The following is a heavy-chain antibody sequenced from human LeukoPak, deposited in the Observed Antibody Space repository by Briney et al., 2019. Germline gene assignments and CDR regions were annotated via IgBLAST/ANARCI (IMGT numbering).Heavy chain of an antibody. V-gene: IGHV4-39*07. CDR3: ARVAWYYYYMDV. J-gene: IGHJ6*03. Sequence: SETLSLTCTVSGGSISSSSYYWGWIRQPPGKGLEWIGSIYYSGSTYYNPSLKSRVTISVDTSKNQFSLKLSSVTAADTAVYYCARVAWYYYYMDVWGKGTTVTVSS. CDR2: IYYSGST. CDR1: GGSISSSSYY.